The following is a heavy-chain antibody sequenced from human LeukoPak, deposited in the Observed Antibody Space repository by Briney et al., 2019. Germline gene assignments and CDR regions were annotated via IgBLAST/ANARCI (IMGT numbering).Heavy chain of an antibody. Sequence: ETLSLTCTVSGGSISSSSYYWGWVRQAPGKGLEWVANINQDGSEQYYVDSVKGRFAISRDNAKNSLYLQMNSLRAEDTAVYYCARGRDYGDYAMSPVDYWGQGTLVTVSS. CDR3: ARGRDYGDYAMSPVDY. CDR1: GGSISSSSYY. V-gene: IGHV3-7*03. D-gene: IGHD4-17*01. CDR2: INQDGSEQ. J-gene: IGHJ4*02.